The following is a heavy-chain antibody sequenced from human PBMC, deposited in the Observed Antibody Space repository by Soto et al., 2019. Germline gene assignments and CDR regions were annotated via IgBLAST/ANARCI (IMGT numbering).Heavy chain of an antibody. CDR3: ARDKKWDYGDYYYMDV. D-gene: IGHD4-17*01. J-gene: IGHJ6*03. CDR1: GGSISSGDYY. CDR2: IYYSGTT. Sequence: QVQLQESGPGLVKPSQTLSLACTVSGGSISSGDYYWSWIRQHPGKGLEGIGYIYYSGTTNYNPSLRSRVTISVDTSKNQFSLKLSSVTVADTAVYYCARDKKWDYGDYYYMDVWGKGTTVTVSS. V-gene: IGHV4-31*03.